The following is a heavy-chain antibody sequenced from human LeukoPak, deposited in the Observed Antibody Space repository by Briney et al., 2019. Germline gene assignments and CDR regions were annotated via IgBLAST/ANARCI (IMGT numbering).Heavy chain of an antibody. Sequence: SETLSLTCTVSGGSISSSSHYWGWIRQPPGKGLEWIGSIYYSGNTYYNPSLKSRVTISVDTSKNQFSLKLSSVTAADTAVYYCARQYSDILTGYHRGELYWYFDLWGRGTLVTVSS. CDR1: GGSISSSSHY. CDR2: IYYSGNT. J-gene: IGHJ2*01. D-gene: IGHD3-9*01. V-gene: IGHV4-39*01. CDR3: ARQYSDILTGYHRGELYWYFDL.